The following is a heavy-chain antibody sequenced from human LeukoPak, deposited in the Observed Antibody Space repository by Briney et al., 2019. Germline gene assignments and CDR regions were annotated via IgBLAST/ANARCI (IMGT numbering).Heavy chain of an antibody. V-gene: IGHV4-34*01. CDR1: GGSFSGYY. CDR3: ARISGGADYCFDY. Sequence: SETLSLTCAVYGGSFSGYYWSWIRQPPGKGLEWIGEINHSGSTNYNPSLKSRVTISVDTSKNQFSLKLSSVTAADTAVYYCARISGGADYCFDYWGQGTLVTVPS. CDR2: INHSGST. D-gene: IGHD1-26*01. J-gene: IGHJ4*02.